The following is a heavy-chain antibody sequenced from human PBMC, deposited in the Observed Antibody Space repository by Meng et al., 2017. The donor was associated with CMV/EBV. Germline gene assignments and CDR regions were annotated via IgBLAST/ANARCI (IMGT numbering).Heavy chain of an antibody. CDR2: INHSGST. V-gene: IGHV4-39*07. D-gene: IGHD3-16*01. CDR1: GGSISSSSYY. J-gene: IGHJ3*02. CDR3: ARGGALAAFDI. Sequence: GSLRLSCTVSGGSISSSSYYWGWIRQPPGKGLEWIGEINHSGSTNYNPSLKSRVTISVDTSKNQFSLKLSSVTAADTAVYYCARGGALAAFDIWGQGTMVTVSS.